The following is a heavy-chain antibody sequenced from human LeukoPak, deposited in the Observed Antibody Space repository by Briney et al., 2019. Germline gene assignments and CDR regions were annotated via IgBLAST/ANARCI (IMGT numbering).Heavy chain of an antibody. V-gene: IGHV3-53*04. CDR1: GFTVSSNY. D-gene: IGHD2-15*01. CDR3: ARDLVVVVAATFYYYGMDV. J-gene: IGHJ6*02. CDR2: IYSGGST. Sequence: GGSLRLSCSASGFTVSSNYMSWVRQAPGKGLEWVSVIYSGGSTYYADSVKGRFTISRHNSKNTLCLQMNSLRAEDTAVYYCARDLVVVVAATFYYYGMDVWGQGTTVTVSS.